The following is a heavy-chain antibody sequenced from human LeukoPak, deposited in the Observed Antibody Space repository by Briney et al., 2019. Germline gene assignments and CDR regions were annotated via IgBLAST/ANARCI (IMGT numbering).Heavy chain of an antibody. V-gene: IGHV3-23*01. D-gene: IGHD6-19*01. CDR2: ISGNGDST. CDR1: GFTFSDYD. CDR3: AKVGIEQWLTQGQFFDY. J-gene: IGHJ4*02. Sequence: PGGSLRLSCVASGFTFSDYDMDWVRQAPGKGLEWVSRISGNGDSTNYADSVKGRFTISRDNSKNTLYLQMNSLRAEDTAVYYCAKVGIEQWLTQGQFFDYWGQGTLVTVPS.